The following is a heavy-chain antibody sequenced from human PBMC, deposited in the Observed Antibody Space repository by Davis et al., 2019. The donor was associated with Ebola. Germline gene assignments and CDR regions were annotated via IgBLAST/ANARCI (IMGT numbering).Heavy chain of an antibody. CDR2: ISWNSGSI. CDR3: AKGRYTVTTGPDY. J-gene: IGHJ4*02. CDR1: GFTFDDYA. V-gene: IGHV3-9*01. D-gene: IGHD4-17*01. Sequence: SLTLSCAASGFTFDDYAMHWVLHAPGKGLEWVSGISWNSGSIGYADSVKGRFTISSDNAKNSLYLQMNSLRAEETALYYCAKGRYTVTTGPDYWGQGTLVTVSS.